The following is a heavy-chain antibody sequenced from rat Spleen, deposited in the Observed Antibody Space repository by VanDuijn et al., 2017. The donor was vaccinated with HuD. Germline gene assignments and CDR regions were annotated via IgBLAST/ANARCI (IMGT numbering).Heavy chain of an antibody. J-gene: IGHJ4*01. CDR3: TRSLYGYFGA. CDR1: GFTFSNYY. Sequence: EVQLVESGGGLVQPGRSMKLSCAASGFTFSNYYMAWVRQAPTKGLEWVATISYEGSSTYYGDSVKGRFTISRDNANSTLYLHMDSLRSEDTATYYCTRSLYGYFGAWGQGASVTVSS. D-gene: IGHD1-7*01. CDR2: ISYEGSST. V-gene: IGHV5-22*01.